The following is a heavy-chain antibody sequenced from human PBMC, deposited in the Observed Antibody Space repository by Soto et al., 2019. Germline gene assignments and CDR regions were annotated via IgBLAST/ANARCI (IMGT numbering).Heavy chain of an antibody. D-gene: IGHD5-12*01. CDR2: ISYHGINT. J-gene: IGHJ5*02. Sequence: QVQLVESGGGVVQPGGSLRLSCAASGFTFSSYGMHWVRQAPGKGLEWVAVISYHGINTHYADSVKGRFTISRDNYKNTLYLHMNSLRPEDTAVYYCAKTGDSGYDWGWFDPWVQGTLVTVSS. V-gene: IGHV3-30*18. CDR1: GFTFSSYG. CDR3: AKTGDSGYDWGWFDP.